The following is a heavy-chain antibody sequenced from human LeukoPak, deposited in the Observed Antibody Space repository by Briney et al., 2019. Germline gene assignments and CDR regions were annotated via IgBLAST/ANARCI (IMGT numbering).Heavy chain of an antibody. CDR2: INPNSGGT. V-gene: IGHV1-2*02. CDR1: GSTFTDYY. Sequence: ASVKVSCKASGSTFTDYYMHWVRQAPGQGLEWMGWINPNSGGTNFAQKFQGRVTMTRDTSISTAYMELNRLRSDDTAVYYCARSSTWEPFDYWGQGTLVTVSS. J-gene: IGHJ4*02. CDR3: ARSSTWEPFDY. D-gene: IGHD1-26*01.